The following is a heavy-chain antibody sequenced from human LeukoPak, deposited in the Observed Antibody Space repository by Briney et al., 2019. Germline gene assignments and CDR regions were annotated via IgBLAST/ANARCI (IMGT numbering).Heavy chain of an antibody. V-gene: IGHV3-21*03. CDR3: TRDIDDVLTGDDAFDV. J-gene: IGHJ3*01. Sequence: GGSLRLSCAGSGFTFSGYSLNWVRQAPGKGLEWVTSITSSGSSMYYADSVKGRFTISRDNAESSVYLQMNSLRVDDTGLYYCTRDIDDVLTGDDAFDVWGQGTMVTVSS. CDR1: GFTFSGYS. CDR2: ITSSGSSM. D-gene: IGHD3-9*01.